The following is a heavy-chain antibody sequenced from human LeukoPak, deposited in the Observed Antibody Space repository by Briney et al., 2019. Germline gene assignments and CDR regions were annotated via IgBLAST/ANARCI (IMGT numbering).Heavy chain of an antibody. CDR2: IYYGGST. Sequence: SETLSVTCTVSGGSISGSSSYWGWVRQPPGGGLEWIGCIYYGGSTYQNPSLKSRVTISVDTSKNQFSLKLSSVTAADTAVNYGARHTPRVYSYGYDYWGQGTLVTVSS. D-gene: IGHD5-18*01. CDR1: GGSISGSSSY. J-gene: IGHJ4*02. CDR3: ARHTPRVYSYGYDY. V-gene: IGHV4-39*01.